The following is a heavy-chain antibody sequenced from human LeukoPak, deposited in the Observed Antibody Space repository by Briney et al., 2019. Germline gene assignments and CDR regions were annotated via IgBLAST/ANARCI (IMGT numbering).Heavy chain of an antibody. D-gene: IGHD2-15*01. V-gene: IGHV3-74*01. Sequence: GGSLRLSCTASGITFSNYWMHWVRQGPGKGLLWVSRINSDGTYTDYAESVKGRFNISRDNGKNTLYLQMNSLRAEDTAVYYCVSGTAATFPAMGYWGQGTLVTVSS. CDR1: GITFSNYW. J-gene: IGHJ4*02. CDR2: INSDGTYT. CDR3: VSGTAATFPAMGY.